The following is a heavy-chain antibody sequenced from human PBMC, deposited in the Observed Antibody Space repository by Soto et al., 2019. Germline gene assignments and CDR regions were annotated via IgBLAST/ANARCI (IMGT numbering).Heavy chain of an antibody. V-gene: IGHV4-59*08. CDR1: GASIGGFY. CDR2: LYYSGST. CDR3: ARHTPYTSSWSPNFDS. D-gene: IGHD6-13*01. Sequence: SETLSLTCTVSGASIGGFYWSWIRQTPGKGLEWIAYLYYSGSTNYNPSLKSRVTVSSDMSKNQLSLKFSSVTAADTAIYYCARHTPYTSSWSPNFDSWGQGALVTVSS. J-gene: IGHJ4*02.